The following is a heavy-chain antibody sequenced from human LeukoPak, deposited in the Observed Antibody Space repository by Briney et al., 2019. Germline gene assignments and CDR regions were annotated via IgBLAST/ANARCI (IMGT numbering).Heavy chain of an antibody. CDR1: GFTFSSNA. V-gene: IGHV3-30*04. D-gene: IGHD3-3*01. J-gene: IGHJ4*02. CDR2: ISYDGSNK. Sequence: GGSLRLSCEVSGFTFSSNAMHWVRQAPGKGLEWVAVISYDGSNKNFADSVKGRFTASRDNSKHTLYLHMNSLRSDDTAMYYCATGGKFDFWSGYHIDNWGQGTLVTVSS. CDR3: ATGGKFDFWSGYHIDN.